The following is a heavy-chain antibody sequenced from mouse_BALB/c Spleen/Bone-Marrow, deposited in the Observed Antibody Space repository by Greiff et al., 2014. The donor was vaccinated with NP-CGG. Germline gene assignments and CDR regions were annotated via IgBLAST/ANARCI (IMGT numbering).Heavy chain of an antibody. V-gene: IGHV3-2*02. D-gene: IGHD1-1*01. CDR3: ARENYVSSPWFAY. CDR1: GYSITSDYA. CDR2: ISYSGST. J-gene: IGHJ3*01. Sequence: EVQLQQSGPGLVKPSQSLSLTCTVTGYSITSDYAWNWIRQFPGNKLEWMGYISYSGSTGYNPSLKSRISITRDTSKNQFFPQLNSVTTEDTATYYCARENYVSSPWFAYWGQGTLVTVSA.